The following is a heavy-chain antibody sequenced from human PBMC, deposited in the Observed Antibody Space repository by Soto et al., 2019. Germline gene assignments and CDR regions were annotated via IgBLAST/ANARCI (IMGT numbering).Heavy chain of an antibody. Sequence: PGESLKISCKGSGYSFTSYWIGWVRQMPGKGLECMGIIYPGDSDTRYSPSFQGQVTISADKSISTAYLQWSSLKASDSATYYCARRDMLTGYVYFDYWGQGTQVTVSS. V-gene: IGHV5-51*01. CDR2: IYPGDSDT. D-gene: IGHD3-9*01. J-gene: IGHJ4*02. CDR1: GYSFTSYW. CDR3: ARRDMLTGYVYFDY.